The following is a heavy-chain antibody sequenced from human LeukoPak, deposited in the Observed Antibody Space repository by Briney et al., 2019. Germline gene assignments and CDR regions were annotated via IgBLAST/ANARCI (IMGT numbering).Heavy chain of an antibody. Sequence: SQALSLTCVISGDSVSSNGVAWNWVRQSPSRGLEWLGRTYYGSKWSNDYALSVKSRITINPDTSKNQFSLQLNSVTPEDTAVYYCTRGRNSAFDYWGQGTLVTVSS. CDR3: TRGRNSAFDY. CDR1: GDSVSSNGVA. CDR2: TYYGSKWSN. D-gene: IGHD1-14*01. J-gene: IGHJ4*02. V-gene: IGHV6-1*01.